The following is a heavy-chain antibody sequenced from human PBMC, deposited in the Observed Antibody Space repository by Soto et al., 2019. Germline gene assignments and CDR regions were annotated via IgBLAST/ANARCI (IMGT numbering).Heavy chain of an antibody. CDR1: GFTFSSYA. D-gene: IGHD2-2*01. CDR3: ARYIPGVRYYGMDV. J-gene: IGHJ6*02. CDR2: IGESGTPT. V-gene: IGHV3-23*01. Sequence: EVQLLESGGGLVQPGGSLRLSCAASGFTFSSYAMKWVRQAPGKGLEWVSLIGESGTPTYYADSVKGRFTISRDNSGNTLFLEMYSLRGEDTAVYYWARYIPGVRYYGMDVWGQGTTVTVSS.